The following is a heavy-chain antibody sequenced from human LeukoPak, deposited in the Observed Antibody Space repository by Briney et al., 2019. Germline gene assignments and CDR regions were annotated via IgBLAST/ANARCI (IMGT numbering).Heavy chain of an antibody. CDR1: GFTFSSKG. CDR2: IRSVGSAT. J-gene: IGHJ4*02. Sequence: GGSLRLSCSGSGFTFSSKGMGWVRRAPGRGLEWVSYIRSVGSATFYADSVKGRFTISRDNAKSSLYLQMNSLTDEDTAIYYCVTEWEMSYWGQGTLVTVSS. CDR3: VTEWEMSY. D-gene: IGHD1-26*01. V-gene: IGHV3-48*02.